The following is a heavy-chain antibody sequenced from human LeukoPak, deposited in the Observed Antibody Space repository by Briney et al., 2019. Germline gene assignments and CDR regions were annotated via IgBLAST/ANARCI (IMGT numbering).Heavy chain of an antibody. CDR1: AFTFPNYW. D-gene: IGHD3/OR15-3a*01. CDR3: AKRGVVIRVILVGFHKEAYYFES. CDR2: ISDSGGNT. J-gene: IGHJ4*02. Sequence: GGSLRLSCAASAFTFPNYWMHWVRQAPGEGLVWVAGISDSGGNTKYADSVKGRFTISRDNPKNTLYLQMNSLRAEDTAVYFCAKRGVVIRVILVGFHKEAYYFESWGQGALVTVPS. V-gene: IGHV3-23*01.